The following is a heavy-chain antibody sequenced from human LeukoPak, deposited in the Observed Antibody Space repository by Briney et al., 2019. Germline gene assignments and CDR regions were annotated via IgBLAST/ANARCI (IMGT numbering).Heavy chain of an antibody. CDR2: INPNSGGT. CDR1: GYTFTGYY. V-gene: IGHV1-2*02. J-gene: IGHJ4*02. CDR3: AREPHCSGGSCYDY. D-gene: IGHD2-15*01. Sequence: ASVKVSCKASGYTFTGYYMHWVRQAPGQGLEWMGWINPNSGGTNYAQKFQGRVTMTRDTSISTAYMELSRLRSDDTAVYYCAREPHCSGGSCYDYWGQGTLVTVSS.